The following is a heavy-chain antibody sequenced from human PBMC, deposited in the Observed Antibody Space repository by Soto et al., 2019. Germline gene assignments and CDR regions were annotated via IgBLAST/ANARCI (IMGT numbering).Heavy chain of an antibody. D-gene: IGHD3-22*01. V-gene: IGHV3-15*01. CDR3: TTGGSSSGYRYFDY. Sequence: EVQLVESGGGLVKPGGSLRLSCAASGFTFSSYSMNWVRQAPGKGLEWVGRIKSKTDGGTTDYAAPVKGRFTISRDDSKNTLYLQMNSLKTEDTAVYYCTTGGSSSGYRYFDYWGQGTLVTVSS. CDR2: IKSKTDGGTT. CDR1: GFTFSSYS. J-gene: IGHJ4*02.